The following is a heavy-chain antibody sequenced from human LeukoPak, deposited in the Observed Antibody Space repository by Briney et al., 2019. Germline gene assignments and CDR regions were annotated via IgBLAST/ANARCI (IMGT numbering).Heavy chain of an antibody. CDR2: ISTSSSYI. D-gene: IGHD3-22*01. J-gene: IGHJ4*02. Sequence: GGSLRLSCAASGFIFSSYSMNWVRQAPGKGLEWVSFISTSSSYIYYADSVKGRFTISRDNAKNSLYLQMNSLRAEDTAVYYCARRQTRSGYYYFRVFDYWGQGTLVTVSS. CDR3: ARRQTRSGYYYFRVFDY. CDR1: GFIFSSYS. V-gene: IGHV3-21*01.